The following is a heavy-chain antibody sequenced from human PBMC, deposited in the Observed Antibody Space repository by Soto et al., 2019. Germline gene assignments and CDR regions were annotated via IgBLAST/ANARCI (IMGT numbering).Heavy chain of an antibody. CDR2: IWYDGSNK. V-gene: IGHV3-33*01. Sequence: PGGSLRLSCAASGFTFSSYSMHWVRQAPGKGLEWVAVIWYDGSNKYYADSVKGRFTISRDNSKNTLYLQMNSLRAEDTAVCYCARDLEYSSSSLYYYYGMDVWGQGTTVTVSS. J-gene: IGHJ6*02. D-gene: IGHD6-6*01. CDR3: ARDLEYSSSSLYYYYGMDV. CDR1: GFTFSSYS.